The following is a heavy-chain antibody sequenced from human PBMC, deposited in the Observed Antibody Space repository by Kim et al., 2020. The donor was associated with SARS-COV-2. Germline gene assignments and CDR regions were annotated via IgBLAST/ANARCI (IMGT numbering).Heavy chain of an antibody. Sequence: GGSLRLSCAASGFTSNGHPMSWVRQTPGMGLEWVATLSPSGTTYYANSVKGRLTISRDDSKNTLFLQMNSLRAEDTAVYYCAKHRPEIDYWGQGTLVTVS. CDR1: GFTSNGHP. CDR2: LSPSGTT. J-gene: IGHJ4*02. V-gene: IGHV3-23*01. CDR3: AKHRPEIDY.